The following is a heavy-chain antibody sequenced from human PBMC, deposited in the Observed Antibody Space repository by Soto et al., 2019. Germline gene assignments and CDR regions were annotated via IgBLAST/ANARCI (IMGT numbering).Heavy chain of an antibody. Sequence: PSETLSLTCTVSGGSISSYYWSWIRQPPGKGLEWIGYIYYSGSTNYNPSLKSRVTISVDTSKNQFSLKLSSVTAADTAVYYCARVSPSGNSYYFDYWGQGTLVTVSS. D-gene: IGHD2-21*02. CDR2: IYYSGST. CDR1: GGSISSYY. J-gene: IGHJ4*02. CDR3: ARVSPSGNSYYFDY. V-gene: IGHV4-59*01.